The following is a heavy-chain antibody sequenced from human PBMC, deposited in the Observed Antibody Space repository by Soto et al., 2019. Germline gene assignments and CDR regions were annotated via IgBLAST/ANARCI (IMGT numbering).Heavy chain of an antibody. V-gene: IGHV3-64*01. D-gene: IGHD6-13*01. J-gene: IGHJ4*02. Sequence: EVQLVESGGGLVQPGGSLRLSCAASGFTFSSYAMHWVRQAPGKGLEYVSAISSNGGSTYYANSVKGRFTISRDNSKNKLYLQMGRLRAEDMAVYYCARQSYSSYYFDYWGQGTLVTVSS. CDR1: GFTFSSYA. CDR2: ISSNGGST. CDR3: ARQSYSSYYFDY.